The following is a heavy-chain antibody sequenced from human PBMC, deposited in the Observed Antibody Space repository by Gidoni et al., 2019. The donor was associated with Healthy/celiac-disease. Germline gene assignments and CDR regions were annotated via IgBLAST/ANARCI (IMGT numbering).Heavy chain of an antibody. CDR3: ARDQVYYYDSSGYYSSGWYFDL. J-gene: IGHJ2*01. Sequence: EVQLVESGGGLVKPGGSLRLSCAASGFPFSSYSMNWVRQAPGKGLEWVSSISSSSSYIYYADSVKGRFTISRDNAKNSLYLQMNSLRAEDTAVYYCARDQVYYYDSSGYYSSGWYFDLWGRGTLVTVSS. CDR1: GFPFSSYS. D-gene: IGHD3-22*01. CDR2: ISSSSSYI. V-gene: IGHV3-21*01.